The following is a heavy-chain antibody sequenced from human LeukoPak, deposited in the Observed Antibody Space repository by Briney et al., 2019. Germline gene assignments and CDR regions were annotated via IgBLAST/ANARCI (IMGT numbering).Heavy chain of an antibody. CDR1: GGSISSSSYY. J-gene: IGHJ4*02. CDR2: IYYSGST. V-gene: IGHV4-39*07. Sequence: SETLSLTCTVSGGSISSSSYYWGWIRQPPGKGLEWIGSIYYSGSTYYNPSLKSRVTISVDTSKNQFSLKLSSVTAADTAVYYCARGGVVVVVAARWYDYWGQGTLVTVSS. CDR3: ARGGVVVVVAARWYDY. D-gene: IGHD2-15*01.